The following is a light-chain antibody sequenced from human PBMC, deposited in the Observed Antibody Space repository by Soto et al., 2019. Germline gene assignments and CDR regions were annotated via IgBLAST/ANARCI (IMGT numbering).Light chain of an antibody. Sequence: DIQMTQSPSTLPASVGDRVTITCRASQSISNWLAWYQQKPGKVPKLLIYAASTLQSGVPSRFSGSGSGTDFTLTISSLQPEDVATYYCQKYNSVPLTFGGGTKVDIK. CDR3: QKYNSVPLT. CDR2: AAS. CDR1: QSISNW. J-gene: IGKJ4*01. V-gene: IGKV1-27*01.